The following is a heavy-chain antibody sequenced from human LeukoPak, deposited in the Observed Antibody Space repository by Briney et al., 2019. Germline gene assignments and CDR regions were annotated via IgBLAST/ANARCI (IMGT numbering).Heavy chain of an antibody. J-gene: IGHJ6*03. V-gene: IGHV3-30*04. Sequence: GGSLRLSCAASAFTFSNYAMHWVRQAPGKGLEWVAVISYDGNNKYYADSVKGRLTISRDNSKNTLYLQMNSLRAEDTAVYYCVRGGDSYGYIYYYYMDVWGKGTTVTVSS. D-gene: IGHD5-18*01. CDR2: ISYDGNNK. CDR3: VRGGDSYGYIYYYYMDV. CDR1: AFTFSNYA.